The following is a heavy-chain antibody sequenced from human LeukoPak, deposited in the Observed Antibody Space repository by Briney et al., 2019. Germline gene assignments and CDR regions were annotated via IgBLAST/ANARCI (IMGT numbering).Heavy chain of an antibody. CDR3: ASTLGSGWYYYGMDV. D-gene: IGHD6-19*01. J-gene: IGHJ6*02. Sequence: GGSLRLSCAASGFTFSSYSMNWVRQAPGKGLEWVSVIYSGGSTYYADSVKGRFTISRDNSKNTLYLQMNSLRAEDTAVYYCASTLGSGWYYYGMDVWGQGTTVTVSS. CDR2: IYSGGST. V-gene: IGHV3-66*01. CDR1: GFTFSSYS.